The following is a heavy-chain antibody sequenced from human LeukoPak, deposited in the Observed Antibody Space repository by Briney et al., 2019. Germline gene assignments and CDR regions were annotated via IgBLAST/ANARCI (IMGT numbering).Heavy chain of an antibody. V-gene: IGHV4-31*03. Sequence: SETLSLTCTVSGGSISSGGYYWSWIRQHPGKGLEWIGYIYYSGSTYYNPSLKSRVTISVDTSKNQFSLKLSSVTAADTAVYYCARLRFTIFGVDYYYYGMDVWGQGTTVIVSS. J-gene: IGHJ6*02. CDR1: GGSISSGGYY. CDR3: ARLRFTIFGVDYYYYGMDV. CDR2: IYYSGST. D-gene: IGHD3-3*01.